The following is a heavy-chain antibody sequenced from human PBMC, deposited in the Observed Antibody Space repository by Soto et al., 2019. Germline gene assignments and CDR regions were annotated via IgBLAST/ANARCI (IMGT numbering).Heavy chain of an antibody. CDR2: IYWDDDK. CDR1: GFSLSTSGVG. CDR3: AQSSETSDGMDV. V-gene: IGHV2-5*02. Sequence: QITLKESGPPLVKPTQTLTLTCTFSGFSLSTSGVGVGWIRQPPGKALEWLALIYWDDDKRYSPSLKSRLTTTKDTSKSPEVLTMTNMEPVDTATYYCAQSSETSDGMDVWGQGTTVTVSS. J-gene: IGHJ6*02.